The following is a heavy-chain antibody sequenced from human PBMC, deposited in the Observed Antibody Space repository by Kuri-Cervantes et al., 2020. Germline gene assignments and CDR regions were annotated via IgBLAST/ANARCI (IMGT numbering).Heavy chain of an antibody. CDR1: GFTFSSYS. V-gene: IGHV3-21*01. CDR3: AREPIVVVPAARGLLVVSYGMDV. Sequence: GGSLRLSCAASGFTFSSYSMNWVRQAPGKGLEWVSSISSSSSYIYYADSVKGRFTISRDNAKNSLYLQMNSLRAEDTAVYYCAREPIVVVPAARGLLVVSYGMDVWGQGTTVTVSS. J-gene: IGHJ6*02. CDR2: ISSSSSYI. D-gene: IGHD2-2*01.